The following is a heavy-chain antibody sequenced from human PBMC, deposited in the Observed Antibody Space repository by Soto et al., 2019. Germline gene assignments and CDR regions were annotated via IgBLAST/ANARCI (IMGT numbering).Heavy chain of an antibody. CDR1: GGSFSGYY. CDR2: INHSGST. Sequence: QVQLRQWGAGLLKPSETLSLTCAVYGGSFSGYYWHWIRQPPGKGLEWIGEINHSGSTNYNPSLKSRVTISADTSKNQVSLKLSSVTAADTAVYYCSTGNWRSRYWDQGTLVTVSS. J-gene: IGHJ4*02. D-gene: IGHD1-20*01. CDR3: STGNWRSRY. V-gene: IGHV4-34*01.